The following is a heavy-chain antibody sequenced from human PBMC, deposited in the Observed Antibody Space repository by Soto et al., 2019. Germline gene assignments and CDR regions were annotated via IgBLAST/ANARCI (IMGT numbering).Heavy chain of an antibody. CDR1: NDSIMCGTYY. J-gene: IGHJ4*02. D-gene: IGHD6-19*01. CDR2: LSYLGTT. Sequence: PETLSLTCTFSNDSIMCGTYYWAWLRQPPGRGLEWMGSLSYLGTTVYNPSLKSRVTISKDASKNQFSLILTSVTAFDTAVYYFSTGLSDSGLDEDHFWGRGTLVTVSS. CDR3: STGLSDSGLDEDHF. V-gene: IGHV4-39*01.